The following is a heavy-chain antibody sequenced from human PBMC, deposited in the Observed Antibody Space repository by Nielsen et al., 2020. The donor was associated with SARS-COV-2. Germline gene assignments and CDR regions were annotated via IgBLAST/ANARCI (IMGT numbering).Heavy chain of an antibody. J-gene: IGHJ4*02. D-gene: IGHD3/OR15-3a*01. CDR3: AKDLPMISGHDY. Sequence: GESLKISCAASGFTFSSYAMSWVRQAPGKGLEWVSAISGSGGSTYYADSVKGRFTISRDNSKNTLYLQMNSLRAEDTAVYYCAKDLPMISGHDYWGQGTLVTVSS. V-gene: IGHV3-23*01. CDR1: GFTFSSYA. CDR2: ISGSGGST.